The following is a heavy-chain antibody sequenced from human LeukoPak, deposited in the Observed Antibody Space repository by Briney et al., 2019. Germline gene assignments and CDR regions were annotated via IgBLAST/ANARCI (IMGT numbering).Heavy chain of an antibody. CDR2: INAGNGNT. J-gene: IGHJ4*02. D-gene: IGHD3-10*01. V-gene: IGHV1-3*01. Sequence: ASVKVSCKASGYTFTSYAMHWVRQAPGQRLEWMGWINAGNGNTNYSQKFQGRVTITRDTSASTAYMELSSLRSEDTAVYYCASSGFGESFDYWGQGTLVTVSS. CDR1: GYTFTSYA. CDR3: ASSGFGESFDY.